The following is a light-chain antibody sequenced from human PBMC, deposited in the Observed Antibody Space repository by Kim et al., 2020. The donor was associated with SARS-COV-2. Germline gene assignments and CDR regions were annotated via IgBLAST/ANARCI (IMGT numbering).Light chain of an antibody. CDR1: NIGSKS. J-gene: IGLJ2*01. V-gene: IGLV3-21*04. CDR3: QVWDSGVV. Sequence: SWAPGKTARITCGGNNIGSKSVHWYQQKPGQAPVLVIYYDSDRPSGIPERFSGSNSGNTATLTISRVEAGDEADYYCQVWDSGVVFGGGTQLTVL. CDR2: YDS.